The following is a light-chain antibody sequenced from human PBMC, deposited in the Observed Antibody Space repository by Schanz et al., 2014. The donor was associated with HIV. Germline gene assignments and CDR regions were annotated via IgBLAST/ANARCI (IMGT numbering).Light chain of an antibody. J-gene: IGLJ2*01. V-gene: IGLV1-47*01. Sequence: QSVLTQPPSVSGTPGQRVTISCSGSSSNIGNRNVYWYQQLPGAAPKLLIYKDNQRPSGVPDRFSGSKSGTSASLAISGLRSDDEGDYYCAAWDVNLNGPVFGGGTKLTVL. CDR1: SSNIGNRN. CDR2: KDN. CDR3: AAWDVNLNGPV.